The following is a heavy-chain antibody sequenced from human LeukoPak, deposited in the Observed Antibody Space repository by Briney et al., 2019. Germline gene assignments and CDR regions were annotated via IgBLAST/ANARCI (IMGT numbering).Heavy chain of an antibody. Sequence: PGGSLRLSCAASGLTVSSYMSWVRQAPGKGLEWVSVIYSGGSIYYADSVKGRFTISRDKSKNMLYLQMNSLRAEDTAVYYCAKEGYCSGGNCWYFDLWGRGTPVTVSS. J-gene: IGHJ2*01. CDR3: AKEGYCSGGNCWYFDL. CDR1: GLTVSSY. CDR2: IYSGGSI. D-gene: IGHD2-15*01. V-gene: IGHV3-66*01.